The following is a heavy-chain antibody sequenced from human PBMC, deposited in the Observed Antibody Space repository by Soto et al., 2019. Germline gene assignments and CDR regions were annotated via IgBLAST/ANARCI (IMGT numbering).Heavy chain of an antibody. CDR2: INAGNGNT. V-gene: IGHV1-3*01. CDR1: GYTFTSYA. J-gene: IGHJ4*02. CDR3: ARKRSSLLWFGEATEGYFDH. D-gene: IGHD3-10*01. Sequence: ASVKVSCKASGYTFTSYAMHWVRQAPGQRLEWMGWINAGNGNTKYSQKFQGRVTITRDTSASTAYMELSSLRSEDTAVYYCARKRSSLLWFGEATEGYFDHSGQGTLVTVPT.